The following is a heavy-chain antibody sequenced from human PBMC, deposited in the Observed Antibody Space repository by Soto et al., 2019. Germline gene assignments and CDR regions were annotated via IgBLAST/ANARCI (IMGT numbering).Heavy chain of an antibody. J-gene: IGHJ6*02. CDR3: XXXXXXXXXXXXXXV. V-gene: IGHV1-18*01. CDR2: ISAYNGNT. CDR1: GYTFTSYG. Sequence: QVQLVQSGAEVKKPGASVKVSCKASGYTFTSYGISWVRQAPGQGLEWMGWISAYNGNTNYAQKLQGRVTMTTDTXXXXXXXXXXXXXXXXXXXXXXXXXXXXXXXXXXXXVWGRGTTVTVSS.